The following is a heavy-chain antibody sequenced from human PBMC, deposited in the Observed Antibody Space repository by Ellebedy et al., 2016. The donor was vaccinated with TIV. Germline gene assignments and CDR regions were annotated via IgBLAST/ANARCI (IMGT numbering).Heavy chain of an antibody. V-gene: IGHV1-69*13. J-gene: IGHJ6*02. Sequence: SVKVSXKASRGTFSSYAISWVRQAPGQGLEWMGGIIPIFGTANYAQKFQGRVTITADESTSTAYMELSSLRSEDTAVYYCARDRGDSITIFGVVITPLWGMDVWGQGTTVTVSS. CDR2: IIPIFGTA. CDR3: ARDRGDSITIFGVVITPLWGMDV. CDR1: RGTFSSYA. D-gene: IGHD3-3*01.